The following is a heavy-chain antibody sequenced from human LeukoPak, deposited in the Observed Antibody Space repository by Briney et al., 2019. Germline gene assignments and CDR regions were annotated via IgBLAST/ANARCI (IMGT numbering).Heavy chain of an antibody. Sequence: PSETLSLTCTVSGGSISSYYWSWIRQPPGKGLEWIGYIYYSGSTNYNPSLKSRVTISVDTSKNQFSLKLSSVTAADTAVYYCARMGLIFPAELDYWGQGTLVTVSS. CDR1: GGSISSYY. CDR2: IYYSGST. D-gene: IGHD2-2*01. J-gene: IGHJ4*02. CDR3: ARMGLIFPAELDY. V-gene: IGHV4-59*01.